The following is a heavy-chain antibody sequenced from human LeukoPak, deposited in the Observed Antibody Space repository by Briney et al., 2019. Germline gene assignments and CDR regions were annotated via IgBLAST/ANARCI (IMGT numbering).Heavy chain of an antibody. Sequence: GGSLRLSCAVSGITLSNYGMSWVRQAPGKGLEWVAGISGSGGRTNYADSVKGRFTISRDSPKNTLYLQMNSLRAEDTALYYCAREGAADNFDFWGQGTLVTVSS. CDR1: GITLSNYG. CDR2: ISGSGGRT. CDR3: AREGAADNFDF. V-gene: IGHV3-23*01. D-gene: IGHD6-13*01. J-gene: IGHJ4*02.